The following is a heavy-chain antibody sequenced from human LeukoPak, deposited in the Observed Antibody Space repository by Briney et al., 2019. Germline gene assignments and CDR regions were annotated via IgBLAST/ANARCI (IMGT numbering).Heavy chain of an antibody. J-gene: IGHJ4*02. V-gene: IGHV4-59*08. D-gene: IGHD6-19*01. CDR3: ARTIAVAGDGYFDY. CDR2: IYYSGST. Sequence: SETLSLTCTVSGGSISSYYWSWIRQPPGKGLEWIGYIYYSGSTNYNPSLKSRVTISVDTSKNQFSLKLSSVTAADTAVYYCARTIAVAGDGYFDYWGQGTLVTVSS. CDR1: GGSISSYY.